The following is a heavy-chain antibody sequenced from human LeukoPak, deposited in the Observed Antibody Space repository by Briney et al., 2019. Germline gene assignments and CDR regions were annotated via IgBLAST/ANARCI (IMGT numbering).Heavy chain of an antibody. CDR3: ASGSSAYTFDY. CDR2: IYPGDSDT. J-gene: IGHJ4*02. D-gene: IGHD6-6*01. Sequence: GESLMISSNGSGYSFTRSWIGWVRPMPGEVVEWVGIIYPGDSDTRYCPSFQGHLTISVDKSISTAHLQWSSLKASDSAVYYGASGSSAYTFDYWGQGTLVTVSS. V-gene: IGHV5-51*01. CDR1: GYSFTRSW.